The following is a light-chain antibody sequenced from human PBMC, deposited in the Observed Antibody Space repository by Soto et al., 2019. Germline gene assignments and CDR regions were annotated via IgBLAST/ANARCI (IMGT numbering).Light chain of an antibody. CDR2: DTS. CDR3: QQYNNWWA. CDR1: QRISSN. V-gene: IGKV3-15*01. Sequence: EIVMTQSPATLSVSPGERATLSCRASQRISSNLAWYQQKPGQAPRLLIYDTSTRATGIPARFSGSGSGTEVTLTISSLQSEDFAVYYCQQYNNWWAFGQGTKVEIK. J-gene: IGKJ1*01.